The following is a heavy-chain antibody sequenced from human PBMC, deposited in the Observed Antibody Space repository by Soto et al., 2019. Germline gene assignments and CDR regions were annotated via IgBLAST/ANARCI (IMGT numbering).Heavy chain of an antibody. V-gene: IGHV3-23*01. CDR1: GFTFSSYA. J-gene: IGHJ6*02. D-gene: IGHD3-10*01. Sequence: GGSLRLSCAASGFTFSSYAMSWVRQAPGKGLEWVSAISGSGGSTYYADSVKGRFTISRDNSKNTLYLQMNSLRAEDTAVYYCAKCTAGQASITMVRGVIITGGYYYYYGMDVWGQGTTVTVSS. CDR3: AKCTAGQASITMVRGVIITGGYYYYYGMDV. CDR2: ISGSGGST.